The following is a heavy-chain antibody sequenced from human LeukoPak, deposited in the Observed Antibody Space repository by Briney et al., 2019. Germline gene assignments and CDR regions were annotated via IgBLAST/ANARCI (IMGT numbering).Heavy chain of an antibody. CDR2: ISWNSGSI. V-gene: IGHV3-9*01. Sequence: GGSLRLSCAASGFTFDDYAMHWVRQAPGKGLEWVSGISWNSGSIGYADSVKGRFTISRDNAKKSLYLEMNSLRAEDAAVYYCAREGLTTVTGFDYWGQGTLVTVSS. J-gene: IGHJ4*02. D-gene: IGHD4-17*01. CDR3: AREGLTTVTGFDY. CDR1: GFTFDDYA.